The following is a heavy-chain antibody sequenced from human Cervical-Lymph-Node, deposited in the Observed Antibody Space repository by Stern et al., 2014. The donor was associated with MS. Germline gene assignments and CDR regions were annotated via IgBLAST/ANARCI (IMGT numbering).Heavy chain of an antibody. Sequence: ESGPTLVKPTQTLTLTCTFSGFSLSTSGVGVGWIRQPPGKALEWLALIYCDGEERYSPSLKNRVTITKDTSKDQVVLTMTNMDPVDTATYYCAREYYYDSSGYYTNYFDYWGQGTLVTVSS. J-gene: IGHJ4*02. CDR3: AREYYYDSSGYYTNYFDY. CDR1: GFSLSTSGVG. D-gene: IGHD3-22*01. V-gene: IGHV2-5*02. CDR2: IYCDGEE.